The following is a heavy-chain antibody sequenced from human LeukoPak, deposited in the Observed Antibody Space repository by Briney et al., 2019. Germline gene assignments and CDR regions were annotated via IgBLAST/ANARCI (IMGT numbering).Heavy chain of an antibody. Sequence: GGSLRLSCTASAFTFSSSAMHWVRQAPGKGLEYVSGISSNGGSTYYADSVKGRFTISRDNTKNMLYLQMISLRPEDTAVYHCVKGRAVAGRFDYWGQGTLVTVSS. J-gene: IGHJ4*02. CDR3: VKGRAVAGRFDY. CDR1: AFTFSSSA. D-gene: IGHD6-19*01. CDR2: ISSNGGST. V-gene: IGHV3-64D*06.